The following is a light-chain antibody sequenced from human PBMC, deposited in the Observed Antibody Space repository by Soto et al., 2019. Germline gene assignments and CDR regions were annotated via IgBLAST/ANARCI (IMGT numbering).Light chain of an antibody. Sequence: QSVLTQPASVSGSPGQSITISCTGTSSDVGSYNLVSWYQQHPGKAPKLMIYEVSKRPSGVYNRFSGSKSGNTASLTISGLQAGDEADYYCCSYAGSSTFVVFGGGTKVTVL. CDR2: EVS. J-gene: IGLJ2*01. CDR3: CSYAGSSTFVV. CDR1: SSDVGSYNL. V-gene: IGLV2-23*02.